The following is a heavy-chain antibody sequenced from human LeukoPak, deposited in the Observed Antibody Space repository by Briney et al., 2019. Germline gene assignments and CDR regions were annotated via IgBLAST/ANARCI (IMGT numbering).Heavy chain of an antibody. J-gene: IGHJ5*02. CDR2: INARGDT. Sequence: PSETLSLTCAVCGWSFNDYYWNWLRQPPGKGREWIGEINARGDTSYNPSLKRRVTISVDTSKKQFSLRLTSMIAADTALYYCARGQVPAARGYNWFDPWGQGTLVTVSS. D-gene: IGHD2-2*01. V-gene: IGHV4-34*01. CDR3: ARGQVPAARGYNWFDP. CDR1: GWSFNDYY.